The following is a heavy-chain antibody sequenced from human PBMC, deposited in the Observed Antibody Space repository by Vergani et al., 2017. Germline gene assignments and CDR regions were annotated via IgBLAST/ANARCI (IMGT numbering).Heavy chain of an antibody. D-gene: IGHD3-22*01. CDR1: GFTFSSYA. CDR3: AEGGYYDFIGYFDL. CDR2: ISYDGSNK. J-gene: IGHJ2*01. V-gene: IGHV3-30*07. Sequence: QVQLVESGGGVVQPGRSLRLSCPASGFTFSSYAMHWVRQAPGKGLEWVAVISYDGSNKYYADSVKGRFTISRDNSKNTLYLQMNSLRAEDTAVYYCAEGGYYDFIGYFDLWGRGTLVTVSS.